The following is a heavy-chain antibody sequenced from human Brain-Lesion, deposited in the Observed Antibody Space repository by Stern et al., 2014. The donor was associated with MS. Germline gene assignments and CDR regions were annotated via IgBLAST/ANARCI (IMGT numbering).Heavy chain of an antibody. Sequence: QLQLQESGPGLVKPSGTLSLTCAASGGSFSSCNWWSWVRPPPGQGLGWTGVIYHRGGTKYSASFERRVIISVDKSKNHFSLKLSYLTAANAAVYYCARELPDLNAFDIWGQGTMVTVSS. J-gene: IGHJ3*02. D-gene: IGHD1-14*01. V-gene: IGHV4-4*02. CDR2: IYHRGGT. CDR3: ARELPDLNAFDI. CDR1: GGSFSSCNW.